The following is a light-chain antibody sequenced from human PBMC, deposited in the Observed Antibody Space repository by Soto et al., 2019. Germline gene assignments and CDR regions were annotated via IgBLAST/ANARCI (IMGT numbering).Light chain of an antibody. V-gene: IGKV3-11*01. Sequence: EIVLTQSPATLSLSPGDTATLSCRASQTVTSSLAWFQQRPGQAPRLLIYDVSRRAPAIPARFSGSGSGTDFTLTISSLEPEDCAIYYCQQRTTWPTFGGGTKVEIK. CDR1: QTVTSS. J-gene: IGKJ4*01. CDR2: DVS. CDR3: QQRTTWPT.